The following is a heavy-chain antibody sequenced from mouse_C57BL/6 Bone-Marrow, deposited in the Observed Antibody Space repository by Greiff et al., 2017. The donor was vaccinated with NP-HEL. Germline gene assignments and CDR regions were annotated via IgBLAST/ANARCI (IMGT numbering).Heavy chain of an antibody. Sequence: VQLQQSGPELVKPGASVKIPCKASGYTFTDYNMDWVKQSHGKSLEWIGDINPNNGGTIYNQKFKGKATLTVDKSSSTAYMQLRSLTSEDTAVYYCARSGWYYGSNPWFAYWGQGTLVTVSA. D-gene: IGHD1-1*01. CDR3: ARSGWYYGSNPWFAY. CDR1: GYTFTDYN. V-gene: IGHV1-18*01. CDR2: INPNNGGT. J-gene: IGHJ3*01.